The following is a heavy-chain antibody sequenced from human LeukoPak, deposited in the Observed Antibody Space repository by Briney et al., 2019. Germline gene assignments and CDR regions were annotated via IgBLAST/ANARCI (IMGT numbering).Heavy chain of an antibody. D-gene: IGHD3-10*01. V-gene: IGHV3-74*01. Sequence: PGGSLRFSCAASGITFSGAWMHWVRQAPGKGLVWVSRINDDGSFRRYANSVKGRFTISRDNAKNTLFLQMDSLRAEDTAVYYCARVSGPGMNEYYHLWGQGTLVTVSS. CDR2: INDDGSFR. CDR3: ARVSGPGMNEYYHL. CDR1: GITFSGAW. J-gene: IGHJ1*01.